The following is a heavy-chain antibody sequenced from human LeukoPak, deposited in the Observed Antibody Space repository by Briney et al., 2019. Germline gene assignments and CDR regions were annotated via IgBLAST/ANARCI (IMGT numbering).Heavy chain of an antibody. CDR2: IIPILGIA. CDR3: ASYTAHGPYCYYYGMDV. J-gene: IGHJ6*02. CDR1: GGTFSSYA. V-gene: IGHV1-69*04. Sequence: SVKVSCKASGGTFSSYAISWVRQAPGQGLEWMGRIIPILGIANYAQKFQGRVTITADKSTSTAYMELSSLRSEDTAVYYCASYTAHGPYCYYYGMDVWGQGTTVTVSS. D-gene: IGHD3-16*01.